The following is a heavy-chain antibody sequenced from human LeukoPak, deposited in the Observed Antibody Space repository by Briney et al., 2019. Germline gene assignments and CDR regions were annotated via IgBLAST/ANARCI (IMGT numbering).Heavy chain of an antibody. J-gene: IGHJ3*02. CDR1: GGSISSGDYY. CDR3: ASSMVRGQKAFDI. V-gene: IGHV4-30-4*01. Sequence: SQTLSLTCTVSGGSISSGDYYWSWIRQPPGKGLEWIGYIYYSGSTYYNPSLKSRVTISVDTSKNQFSLKLSSVTAADTAVYYYASSMVRGQKAFDIWGQGTMVTVSS. D-gene: IGHD3-10*01. CDR2: IYYSGST.